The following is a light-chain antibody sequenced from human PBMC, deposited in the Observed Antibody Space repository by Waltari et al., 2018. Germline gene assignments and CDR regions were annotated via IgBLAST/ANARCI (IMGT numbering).Light chain of an antibody. CDR1: TLERKY. V-gene: IGLV3-1*01. J-gene: IGLJ3*02. CDR2: QNT. Sequence: SFELTQPPSVSVSPGQTATNRCPGDTLERKYACWYQQKPGHSPVLILFQNTKRPSGIPERISGSKSGNTATLTITGAQAMDEADYYCQAWDSTTGVFAGGTKLTVL. CDR3: QAWDSTTGV.